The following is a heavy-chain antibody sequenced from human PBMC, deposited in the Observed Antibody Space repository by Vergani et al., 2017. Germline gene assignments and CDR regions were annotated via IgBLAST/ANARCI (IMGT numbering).Heavy chain of an antibody. CDR1: GYTFTSYD. CDR2: MNPNSGNT. J-gene: IGHJ5*02. Sequence: QVQLVQSGAEVKKPGASVKVSCKASGYTFTSYDINWVRQATGQGLEWMGWMNPNSGNTGYAQKFQGRVTITADESTSTAYMELSSLRSEDTAVYYCARDRRGYCSSTSCSTPRGRFDPWGQGTLVTVSS. CDR3: ARDRRGYCSSTSCSTPRGRFDP. V-gene: IGHV1-8*01. D-gene: IGHD2-2*01.